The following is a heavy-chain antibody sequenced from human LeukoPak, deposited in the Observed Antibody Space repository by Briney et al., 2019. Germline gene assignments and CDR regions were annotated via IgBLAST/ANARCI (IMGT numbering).Heavy chain of an antibody. CDR2: IYYSGST. D-gene: IGHD6-19*01. V-gene: IGHV4-59*01. Sequence: SETLSLTCTVSGGSISSYYWSWIRQPPGKGLEWIGYIYYSGSTNYNPSLKSRVTIPVDTSKNQFSLELSSVTAADTAVYYCASTIAVAGQVVYYYYGMDVWGQGTTVTVSS. CDR3: ASTIAVAGQVVYYYYGMDV. CDR1: GGSISSYY. J-gene: IGHJ6*02.